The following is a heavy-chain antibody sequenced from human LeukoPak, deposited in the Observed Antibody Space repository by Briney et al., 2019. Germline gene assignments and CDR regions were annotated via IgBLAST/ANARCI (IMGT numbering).Heavy chain of an antibody. V-gene: IGHV1-18*01. J-gene: IGHJ4*02. CDR3: ARGRGRAAAGYFDY. Sequence: GASVKVSCKASGYTFTSYGISWVRQAPGEGLEWMGWISAYTGNTNYAQKLQGRVTMTRNTSISTAYMELSSLRSEDTAVYYCARGRGRAAAGYFDYWGQGTLVTVSS. CDR1: GYTFTSYG. CDR2: ISAYTGNT. D-gene: IGHD6-13*01.